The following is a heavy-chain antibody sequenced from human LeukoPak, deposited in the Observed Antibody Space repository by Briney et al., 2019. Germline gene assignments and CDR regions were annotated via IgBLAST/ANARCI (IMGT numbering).Heavy chain of an antibody. J-gene: IGHJ4*02. CDR3: AKGSYYDSSGAFYFFY. V-gene: IGHV3-23*01. CDR2: ISGSGDNT. Sequence: PGGSLRLSCAASGFTFSSYAMSWVRQAPGKGLEWVSGISGSGDNTYYADSVKGRFTISRDNSKNTLYVQVNSLGTEDTAAYYCAKGSYYDSSGAFYFFYWGQGTLVTVSP. D-gene: IGHD3-22*01. CDR1: GFTFSSYA.